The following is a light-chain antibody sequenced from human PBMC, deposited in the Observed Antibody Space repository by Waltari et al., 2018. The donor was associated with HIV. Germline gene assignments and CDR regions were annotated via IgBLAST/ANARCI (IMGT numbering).Light chain of an antibody. CDR2: GAS. J-gene: IGKJ2*01. CDR1: QSVTSTY. V-gene: IGKV3-20*01. Sequence: EIVLTQSPGTLSLSPRETDTRSGRASQSVTSTYFAWYHQKPGQAPRLLIYGASSRDTGIPDRFRGSGSGTDFTLTIRRLEPEDFAVYDCQQYGSSPYTFGQGTKLEIK. CDR3: QQYGSSPYT.